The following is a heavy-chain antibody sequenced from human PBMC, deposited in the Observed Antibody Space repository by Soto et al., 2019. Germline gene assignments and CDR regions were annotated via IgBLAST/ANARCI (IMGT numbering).Heavy chain of an antibody. CDR1: GYSFTIYC. V-gene: IGHV5-10-1*01. J-gene: IGHJ6*02. Sequence: GESLKISCNGSGYSFTIYCISWVLQMPGKGLDWMWRIDPSDSYTNYSPSFQCHVTISADKSISTAYLQWSSLKASDTAMYYCARHPTSTVVTSYYYGMDVWGQGTTVTVSS. CDR3: ARHPTSTVVTSYYYGMDV. D-gene: IGHD4-17*01. CDR2: IDPSDSYT.